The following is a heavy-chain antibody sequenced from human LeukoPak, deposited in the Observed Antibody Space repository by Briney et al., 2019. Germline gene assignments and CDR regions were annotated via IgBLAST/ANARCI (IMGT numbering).Heavy chain of an antibody. CDR1: GGTFSSYA. CDR3: ARETLDCGGDCYQTYYFDY. J-gene: IGHJ4*02. D-gene: IGHD2-21*02. CDR2: IIPIFGTA. V-gene: IGHV1-69*05. Sequence: ASVKVSCKASGGTFSSYAISWVRQAPGQGLEWMGGIIPIFGTANYAQKFQGRVTITTDESTSTAYMELSSLRSEDTAVYYCARETLDCGGDCYQTYYFDYWGQGTLVTVSS.